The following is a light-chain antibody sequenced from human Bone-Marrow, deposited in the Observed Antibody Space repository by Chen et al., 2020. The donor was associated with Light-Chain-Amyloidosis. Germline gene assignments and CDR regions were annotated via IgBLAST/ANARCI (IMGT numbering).Light chain of an antibody. Sequence: SYELTQPPSVSVAPGQTARITCAGDDLPTKYAYWYQQKPGQAPVLVIHRDTERPSGFSERFSGSSSGTTATLTISGVQVEAEAAYHCQSADSSGTYEVIFGGGTKLTVL. CDR2: RDT. CDR1: DLPTKY. CDR3: QSADSSGTYEVI. V-gene: IGLV3-25*03. J-gene: IGLJ2*01.